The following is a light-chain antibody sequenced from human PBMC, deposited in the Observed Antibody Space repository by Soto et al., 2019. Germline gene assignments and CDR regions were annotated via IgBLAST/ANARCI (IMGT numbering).Light chain of an antibody. Sequence: ETVMKQSPVTLSVSQGDTVTLACSASQRVSSHLAWYQQKPGQAPRLLIYAASARATGIPVRLSGSGSGTEFTLTISGLQSEDFAVYYCQQYSNWPPWTFGPGTKVDIK. J-gene: IGKJ1*01. CDR3: QQYSNWPPWT. CDR1: QRVSSH. V-gene: IGKV3-15*01. CDR2: AAS.